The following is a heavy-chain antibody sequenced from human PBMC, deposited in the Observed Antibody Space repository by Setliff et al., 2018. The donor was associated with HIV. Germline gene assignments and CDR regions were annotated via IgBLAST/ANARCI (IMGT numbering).Heavy chain of an antibody. CDR1: GFTFSSYA. Sequence: PGGSLRLSCAASGFTFSSYAMSWARQAPGKGLEWVSAISGSGGSTYYADSVKGRFTISRDNSKNTLYLQMNSLRAEDTAVYYCAKVNVVVPAALAAFDIWGQGTMVTVSS. CDR3: AKVNVVVPAALAAFDI. J-gene: IGHJ3*02. CDR2: ISGSGGST. V-gene: IGHV3-23*01. D-gene: IGHD2-2*01.